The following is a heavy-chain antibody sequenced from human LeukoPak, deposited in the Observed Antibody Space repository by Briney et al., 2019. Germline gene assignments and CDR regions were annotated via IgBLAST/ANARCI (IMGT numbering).Heavy chain of an antibody. V-gene: IGHV3-7*03. CDR1: GYRFSPYW. J-gene: IGHJ4*02. Sequence: GGSLRLSCAASGYRFSPYWMSWVRQTPGKGLEWVASISDGGRATYYGDSVRGRFTISRDDARNSLFLQMNGLRAEDTAVYYCAKPGGGYCSGGSCHEFDYWGQGTLVTVSS. CDR2: ISDGGRAT. D-gene: IGHD2-15*01. CDR3: AKPGGGYCSGGSCHEFDY.